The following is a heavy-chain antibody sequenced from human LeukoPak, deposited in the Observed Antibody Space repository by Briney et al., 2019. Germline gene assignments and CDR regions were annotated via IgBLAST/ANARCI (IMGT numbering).Heavy chain of an antibody. Sequence: GASVNVSCKASGYTFTIYGISWVRQAPGQGLEWMGWISAYNGNTNYAQKLQGRVTMTTDTSTSTAYMELRSLRSDDTAVYYCAREGWELLLGYYYGMDVWGQGTTVTVSS. CDR2: ISAYNGNT. V-gene: IGHV1-18*01. CDR1: GYTFTIYG. J-gene: IGHJ6*02. CDR3: AREGWELLLGYYYGMDV. D-gene: IGHD1-26*01.